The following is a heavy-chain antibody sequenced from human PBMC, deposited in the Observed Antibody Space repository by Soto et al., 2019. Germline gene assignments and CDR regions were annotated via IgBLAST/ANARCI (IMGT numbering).Heavy chain of an antibody. CDR3: ARDLRDYYDSSGYYFDY. CDR1: GYTFTSYG. D-gene: IGHD3-22*01. J-gene: IGHJ4*02. CDR2: ISAYNGNT. Sequence: GASVKVSRKGSGYTFTSYGLRWVRQAPGQRLEWMGWISAYNGNTNYAQKLQGRVTMTTDTSTSTAYMELRSLRSDDTAVYYCARDLRDYYDSSGYYFDYWGQGTLVTVSS. V-gene: IGHV1-18*01.